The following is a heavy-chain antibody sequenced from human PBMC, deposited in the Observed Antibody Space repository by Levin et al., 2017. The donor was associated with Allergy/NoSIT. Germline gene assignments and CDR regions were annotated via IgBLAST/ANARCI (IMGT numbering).Heavy chain of an antibody. CDR3: AGDQVWGVAGA. CDR1: GFTFSNYY. J-gene: IGHJ4*02. CDR2: IKSDGTTT. Sequence: RTGGSLRLSCAASGFTFSNYYMHWVRQIPGKGLVWVSRIKSDGTTTTYADSVKGRFTISRDNAKNMLYLQMNSLRVEDTAVYYCAGDQVWGVAGAWGQGTLVTVSP. V-gene: IGHV3-74*01. D-gene: IGHD3-16*01.